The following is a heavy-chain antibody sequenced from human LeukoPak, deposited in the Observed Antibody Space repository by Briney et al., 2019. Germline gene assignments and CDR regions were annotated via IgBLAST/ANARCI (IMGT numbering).Heavy chain of an antibody. CDR2: ICSSGSA. D-gene: IGHD2-21*02. CDR3: ARDSDFLGALGLDV. CDR1: GGSISNRNYH. J-gene: IGHJ6*04. V-gene: IGHV4-39*07. Sequence: SETLSLTCTVSGGSISNRNYHWGWIRQPPGKGLEWIGSICSSGSAYYNPSLKSRVTTSIDTSKNQFSLRLTSVTAADTAVYYCARDSDFLGALGLDVWGKGTTVTVSS.